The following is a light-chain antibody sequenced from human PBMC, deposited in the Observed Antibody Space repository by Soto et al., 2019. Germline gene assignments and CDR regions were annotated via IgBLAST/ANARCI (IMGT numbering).Light chain of an antibody. Sequence: EIVLTQSPATLSLSPGERATLSCRASQSVSSYLAWYQQKPGQAPRLLIYDASNRATGIPARFSGSGSATDFTRTTSSLEPEDFAVYYCQKRSNWPPYTFGQGTKLEIK. V-gene: IGKV3-11*01. CDR2: DAS. J-gene: IGKJ2*01. CDR3: QKRSNWPPYT. CDR1: QSVSSY.